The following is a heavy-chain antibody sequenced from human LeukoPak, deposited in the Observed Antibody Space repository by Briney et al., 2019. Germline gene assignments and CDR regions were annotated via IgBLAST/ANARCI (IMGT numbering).Heavy chain of an antibody. CDR2: IFQDGNEK. D-gene: IGHD2-2*01. Sequence: GGSLRLSCAASGSTFSTSWMSWVRQAPGKGLAWVANIFQDGNEKYYVDSVKGRFTISRDNAKNSLYLQMNSLRVEDTAVYYCARTIVEVRAASDVFDIWGQGTMVTVSS. CDR1: GSTFSTSW. J-gene: IGHJ3*02. V-gene: IGHV3-7*01. CDR3: ARTIVEVRAASDVFDI.